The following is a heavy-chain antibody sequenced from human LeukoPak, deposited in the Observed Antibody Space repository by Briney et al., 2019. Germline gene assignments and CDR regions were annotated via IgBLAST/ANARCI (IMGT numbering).Heavy chain of an antibody. D-gene: IGHD5-12*01. J-gene: IGHJ4*02. Sequence: GGSLRLSRAASGFTFSSYGMHWVRQAPGKGLEWVAIIWFDGSNKWYADSVKGRFAISRDNSKNTLYLQMNGLRVEDTAVYYCARGTGGGYGVPMDHWGQGTLVTVSS. CDR2: IWFDGSNK. CDR1: GFTFSSYG. CDR3: ARGTGGGYGVPMDH. V-gene: IGHV3-33*01.